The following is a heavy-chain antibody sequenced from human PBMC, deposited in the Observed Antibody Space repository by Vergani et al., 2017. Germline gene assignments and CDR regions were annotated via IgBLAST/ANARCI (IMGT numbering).Heavy chain of an antibody. CDR1: GFTFSSYG. CDR3: AKDGEEPY. V-gene: IGHV3-30*02. J-gene: IGHJ4*02. D-gene: IGHD3-10*01. CDR2: IRYDGSNK. Sequence: QVQLVESGGGVVQPGGSLRLSCAASGFTFSSYGMHWVRQAPGKGLEWVAFIRYDGSNKYYADSVKGRFTISRDNSKNTLYLQMNSLRAEDTAVYYCAKDGEEPYWGQGTLVTVSS.